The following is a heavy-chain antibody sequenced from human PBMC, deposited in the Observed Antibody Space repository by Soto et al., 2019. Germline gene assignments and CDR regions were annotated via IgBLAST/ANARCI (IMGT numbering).Heavy chain of an antibody. J-gene: IGHJ4*02. Sequence: GGSLRLSCAASGFTFSSYAMHWVRQAPGKGLEWVAVISYDGSNKYYADSVKGRFTISRDNSKNTLYLQMNSLRAEDTAVYYCAREPKEWELYIDYWGQGTLVTVSS. V-gene: IGHV3-30-3*01. CDR1: GFTFSSYA. CDR3: AREPKEWELYIDY. CDR2: ISYDGSNK. D-gene: IGHD1-26*01.